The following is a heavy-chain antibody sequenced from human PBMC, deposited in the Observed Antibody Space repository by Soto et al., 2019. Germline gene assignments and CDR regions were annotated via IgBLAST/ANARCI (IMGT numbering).Heavy chain of an antibody. J-gene: IGHJ4*02. CDR2: IYWDDDK. CDR1: GFSLTTSGVA. CDR3: AHDSSGNLWFDF. V-gene: IGHV2-5*02. Sequence: QITLKESGPTLVQPTQTLTLTCTFSGFSLTTSGVAVGWIRQPPGKPLEWLALIYWDDDKRYSPSLKNRLTVTKDTSKNQVVLTMTNMDPMDTATYFCAHDSSGNLWFDFWGQGTLVTVSS. D-gene: IGHD3-22*01.